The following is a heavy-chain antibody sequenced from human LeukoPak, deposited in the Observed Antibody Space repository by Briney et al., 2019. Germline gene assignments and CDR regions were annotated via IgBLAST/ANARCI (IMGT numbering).Heavy chain of an antibody. V-gene: IGHV3-7*01. Sequence: GGSLRLSCAASGFTFSSYWMSWVRQAPGKWLEWVANIKLDGSEKYYVGSVKGRFTISRDNAKKSLYLQMNSLRDEDTAVYYCARDFFAFGGVIALLDYWGQGTLVTVSS. CDR3: ARDFFAFGGVIALLDY. J-gene: IGHJ4*02. CDR1: GFTFSSYW. CDR2: IKLDGSEK. D-gene: IGHD3-16*02.